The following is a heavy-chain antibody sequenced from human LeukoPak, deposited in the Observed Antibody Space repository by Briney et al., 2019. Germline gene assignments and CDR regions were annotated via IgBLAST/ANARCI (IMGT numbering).Heavy chain of an antibody. J-gene: IGHJ3*02. V-gene: IGHV1-69*05. D-gene: IGHD2-21*02. CDR3: ARELVVTAIPDAFDI. Sequence: APVKVSCKASGGTFSSYAISWVRQAPGQGLEWMGRIIPIFGTANYAQKFQGRVTITTDESTSTAYMELSSLRSEDTAVYYCARELVVTAIPDAFDIWGRGTMVTVSS. CDR1: GGTFSSYA. CDR2: IIPIFGTA.